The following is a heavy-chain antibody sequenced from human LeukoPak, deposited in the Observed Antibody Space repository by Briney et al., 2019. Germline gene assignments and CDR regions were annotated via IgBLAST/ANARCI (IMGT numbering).Heavy chain of an antibody. CDR1: GFSFSSYP. D-gene: IGHD3-10*01. CDR3: ARDRFGSFYYMDV. J-gene: IGHJ6*03. Sequence: PGGSLRLSCAASGFSFSSYPKHWVRQAPGKGLEYAAGISSNGGTTYYATSVKGRFTISRDNSKNTLNLQMGSLRAEDMAVYYCARDRFGSFYYMDVWGKGTTVTVSS. CDR2: ISSNGGTT. V-gene: IGHV3-64*01.